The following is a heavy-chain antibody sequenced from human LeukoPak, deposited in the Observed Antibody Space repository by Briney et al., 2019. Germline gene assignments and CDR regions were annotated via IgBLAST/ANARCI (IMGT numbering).Heavy chain of an antibody. Sequence: PGRSLRLSCAASGFTFSSYGMHWVRQAPGKGLEWVAVIWYDGSNKYYADSEKGRFTISRDNSKNTLYLQMNSLRAEDTAVYYCAKDDSSGYPFDYWGQGTLVTVSS. J-gene: IGHJ4*02. CDR2: IWYDGSNK. CDR1: GFTFSSYG. CDR3: AKDDSSGYPFDY. V-gene: IGHV3-33*06. D-gene: IGHD3-22*01.